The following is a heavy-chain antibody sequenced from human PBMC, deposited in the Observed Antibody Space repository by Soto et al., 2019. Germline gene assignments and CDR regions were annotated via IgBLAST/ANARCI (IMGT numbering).Heavy chain of an antibody. V-gene: IGHV4-31*03. D-gene: IGHD2-8*02. J-gene: IGHJ4*02. CDR1: GGSISSGGYY. Sequence: SETLSLTCTVSGGSISSGGYYWSWIRQHPGKGLERIGYIYYSGSTYYNPSLKSRVTISVDTSKNQFSLKLTSVTAADTAVYYCARDKITGLFDYWGQGTLVTVSS. CDR2: IYYSGST. CDR3: ARDKITGLFDY.